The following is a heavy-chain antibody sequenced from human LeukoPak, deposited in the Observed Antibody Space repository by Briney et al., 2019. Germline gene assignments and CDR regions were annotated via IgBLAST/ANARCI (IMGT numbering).Heavy chain of an antibody. V-gene: IGHV1-8*02. D-gene: IGHD3-22*01. CDR2: MNPNSGNT. Sequence: ASVNVSCKASGYTFTSYDINWVRQATGQGLAWMGWMNPNSGNTGYAKKFQGRVTMTTYTSTSTAYMELRSLRSDDTAVYDCARHRLHRVYYDSSGYYHDAFDIWGQGTMVTVSS. J-gene: IGHJ3*02. CDR1: GYTFTSYD. CDR3: ARHRLHRVYYDSSGYYHDAFDI.